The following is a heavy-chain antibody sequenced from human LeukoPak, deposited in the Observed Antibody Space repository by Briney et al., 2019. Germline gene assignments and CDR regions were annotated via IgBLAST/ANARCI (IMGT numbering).Heavy chain of an antibody. D-gene: IGHD6-19*01. CDR3: AKTLHSGWYMGHDAFDI. Sequence: GGSLRLSCAASGFTFSSYGMHWARQAPGKGLEWVAVISYDGSNKYYADSVKGRFTISRDNSKNTLYLQMNSLRAEDTAVYYCAKTLHSGWYMGHDAFDIWGQGTMVTVSS. CDR1: GFTFSSYG. V-gene: IGHV3-30*18. CDR2: ISYDGSNK. J-gene: IGHJ3*02.